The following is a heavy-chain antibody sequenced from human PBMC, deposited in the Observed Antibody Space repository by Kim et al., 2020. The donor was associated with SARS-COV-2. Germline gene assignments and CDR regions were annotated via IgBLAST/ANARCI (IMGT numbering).Heavy chain of an antibody. Sequence: GGSLRLSCAASGFTFSNAWMSWVRQAPGKGLEWVGRIKSKTDGGTTDYAAPVKGRFTISRDDSKNTLYLQMNSLETEDTAVYYCTTVTYYYGSGSYYYGMGGWGGATTLTVSS. V-gene: IGHV3-15*01. J-gene: IGHJ6*01. CDR2: IKSKTDGGTT. CDR1: GFTFSNAW. D-gene: IGHD3-10*01. CDR3: TTVTYYYGSGSYYYGMGG.